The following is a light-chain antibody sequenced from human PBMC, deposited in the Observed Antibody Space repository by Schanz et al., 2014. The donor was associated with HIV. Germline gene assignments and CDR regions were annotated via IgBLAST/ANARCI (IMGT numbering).Light chain of an antibody. J-gene: IGKJ1*01. Sequence: EIVLTQSPGTLSLSPGDRATLSCRASQSLGSNFVAWYQQKPGQAPRLLIFGASNRATGVPDRFIGSESGTDFTLTISSMEPEDYAVYYCHQYDSPPWAFGQGTKVE. CDR2: GAS. CDR3: HQYDSPPWA. CDR1: QSLGSNF. V-gene: IGKV3-20*01.